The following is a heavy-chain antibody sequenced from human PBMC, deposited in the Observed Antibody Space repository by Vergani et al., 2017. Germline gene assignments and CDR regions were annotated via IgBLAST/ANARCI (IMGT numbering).Heavy chain of an antibody. CDR1: GFTFSSCW. CDR2: IKQDGREK. D-gene: IGHD6-13*01. Sequence: EVQLVESGGGLVQPGGSLRLSCAASGFTFSSCWMSWVRQAPGKGLEWVANIKQDGREKYYVDSVKGRFTISRDNAKNSLYLKMNSLRAEDTAVYYCAGEVESAGLPHYYYGMDVWGQGTTVTVSS. J-gene: IGHJ6*02. CDR3: AGEVESAGLPHYYYGMDV. V-gene: IGHV3-7*01.